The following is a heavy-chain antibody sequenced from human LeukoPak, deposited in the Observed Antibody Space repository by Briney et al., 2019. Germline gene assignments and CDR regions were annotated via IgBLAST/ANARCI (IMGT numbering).Heavy chain of an antibody. CDR1: GYTFTGYY. D-gene: IGHD2-2*01. CDR2: INPNSGGT. V-gene: IGHV1-2*02. J-gene: IGHJ4*02. Sequence: ASVKVSCKASGYTFTGYYMHWVRQAPGQGLEWMGWINPNSGGTNYAQKFQGRVTMTRDTSISTAYMELSRLRSDDTAVYYCARDAGRVVPAATEYYFDYWGQGTLVTVSS. CDR3: ARDAGRVVPAATEYYFDY.